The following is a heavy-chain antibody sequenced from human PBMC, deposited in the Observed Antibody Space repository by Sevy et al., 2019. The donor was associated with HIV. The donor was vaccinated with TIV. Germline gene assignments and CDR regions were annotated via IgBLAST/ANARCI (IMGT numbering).Heavy chain of an antibody. CDR1: RVSFTNPA. J-gene: IGHJ4*02. CDR3: ARGRDYGNFDY. Sequence: GGSLRLSCSTSRVSFTNPAMSWLRQAPGKGLEWVASISGSGGTKYYAGSVRGRFSISRDDSEDTVYLQMSSLRAEDTAVYYCARGRDYGNFDYWGQGTLVTVSS. CDR2: ISGSGGTK. D-gene: IGHD4-17*01. V-gene: IGHV3-23*01.